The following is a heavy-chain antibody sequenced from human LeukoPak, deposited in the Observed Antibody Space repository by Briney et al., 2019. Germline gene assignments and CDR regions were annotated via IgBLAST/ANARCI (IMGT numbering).Heavy chain of an antibody. CDR2: IIPIFGTA. J-gene: IGHJ4*02. D-gene: IGHD1-26*01. V-gene: IGHV1-69*13. Sequence: ASVKVSRKASGGTFSSYAISWVRQAPGQGLEWMGGIIPIFGTANYAQKFQGRVTITADESTSTAYMELSSLRSEDTAVYYCARDIDSGSYGGFDYWGQGTLVTVSS. CDR3: ARDIDSGSYGGFDY. CDR1: GGTFSSYA.